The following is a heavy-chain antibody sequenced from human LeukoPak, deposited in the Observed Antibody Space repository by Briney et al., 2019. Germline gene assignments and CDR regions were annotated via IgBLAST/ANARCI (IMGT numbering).Heavy chain of an antibody. V-gene: IGHV3-7*01. J-gene: IGHJ4*02. D-gene: IGHD1-7*01. CDR2: IKCDGSDK. CDR3: ARAGGTVGLSDCVDY. CDR1: GFTFSSYE. Sequence: PGGSLRLSCAASGFTFSSYEMHWVRQAPGKGLEWVAIIKCDGSDKYYVDSVKGRFTISRDNAKNTLYLQMNSLRADDTAVYYWARAGGTVGLSDCVDYWGQGTLVTVSS.